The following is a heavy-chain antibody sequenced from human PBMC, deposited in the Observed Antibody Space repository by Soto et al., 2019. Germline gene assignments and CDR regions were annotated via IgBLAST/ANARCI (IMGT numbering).Heavy chain of an antibody. V-gene: IGHV3-23*04. CDR1: GFTFSSYS. J-gene: IGHJ6*02. CDR3: AKNGLGEGATIDYYGMDV. CDR2: ISGSGGST. D-gene: IGHD1-26*01. Sequence: EVQLVESGGGLVKPGGSLRLSCAASGFTFSSYSMNWVRQAPGKGLEWVSAISGSGGSTYYADSVKGRFTISRDNSKNTLYLQMNSLRAEDTAVYYCAKNGLGEGATIDYYGMDVWGQGTTVTVSS.